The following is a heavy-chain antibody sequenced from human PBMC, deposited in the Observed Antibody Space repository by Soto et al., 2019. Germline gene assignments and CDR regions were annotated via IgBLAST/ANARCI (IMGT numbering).Heavy chain of an antibody. D-gene: IGHD3-16*01. Sequence: EVQLVESGGGLVQPGGSLRLSCAASGFTFSKYWMYWVRQAPGKGLVWVSRINVAGSSTTYADSVKGRCTISRENANNTPHPQLISMREEDTALSYCESLGGPSRLWYFEHWGRGTLVTVSS. V-gene: IGHV3-74*01. CDR3: ESLGGPSRLWYFEH. CDR1: GFTFSKYW. CDR2: INVAGSST. J-gene: IGHJ2*01.